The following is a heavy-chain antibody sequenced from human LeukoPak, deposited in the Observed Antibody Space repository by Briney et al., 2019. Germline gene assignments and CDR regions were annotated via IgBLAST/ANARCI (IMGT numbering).Heavy chain of an antibody. Sequence: SETLSLTCAVYGGSFGGYYWSWIRQPPGKGLEWIGEINHSGSTNYNPSLKSRVTISVDTSKNQFSLKLSSVTAADTAVYYCARGLTLRYFDWAPYYFDYWGQGTLVTVSS. CDR2: INHSGST. CDR1: GGSFGGYY. J-gene: IGHJ4*02. D-gene: IGHD3-9*01. CDR3: ARGLTLRYFDWAPYYFDY. V-gene: IGHV4-34*01.